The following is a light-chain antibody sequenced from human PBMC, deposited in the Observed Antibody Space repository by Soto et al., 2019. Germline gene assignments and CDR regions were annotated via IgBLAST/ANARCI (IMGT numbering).Light chain of an antibody. CDR2: SND. J-gene: IGLJ1*01. Sequence: QSVLTQPPSASGTPGQRVTISCSGRNANIGNNFVCSYQQHPRTAPKLLMYSNDQRPSGVADRFSASKSGTSASLAISGLRSEDEADYYCVAWDYSLSGLVFGTGTKVTVL. V-gene: IGLV1-47*02. CDR1: NANIGNNF. CDR3: VAWDYSLSGLV.